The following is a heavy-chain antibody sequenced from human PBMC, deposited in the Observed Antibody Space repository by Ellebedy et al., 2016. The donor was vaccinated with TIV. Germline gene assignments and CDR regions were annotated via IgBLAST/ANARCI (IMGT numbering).Heavy chain of an antibody. Sequence: PGGSLRLSCAASGFTFSSYAMSWVRQAPGKGLEWVSAISGSGGSTYYADSVKGRFTISRDNSKNTLYLQMNSLRAEDTAVYYCAKSRGYCSGGSCRGHYYYGMDVWGQGTTVTVSS. CDR1: GFTFSSYA. CDR2: ISGSGGST. CDR3: AKSRGYCSGGSCRGHYYYGMDV. D-gene: IGHD2-15*01. V-gene: IGHV3-23*01. J-gene: IGHJ6*02.